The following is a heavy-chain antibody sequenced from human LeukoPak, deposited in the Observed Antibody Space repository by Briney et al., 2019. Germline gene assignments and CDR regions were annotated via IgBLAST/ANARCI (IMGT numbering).Heavy chain of an antibody. CDR3: AKRGVVIRVILVGFHKEAYYFDS. CDR2: ISDSGGRT. D-gene: IGHD3-22*01. J-gene: IGHJ4*02. V-gene: IGHV3-23*01. Sequence: GGSLRLSCAASGFTLSNYGMSWVRQAPGKGLEWVAGISDSGGRTYYADSVKGRFTISRDNPKNTVYLQMNSLRAEDTAVYFCAKRGVVIRVILVGFHKEAYYFDSWGQGALVTVSS. CDR1: GFTLSNYG.